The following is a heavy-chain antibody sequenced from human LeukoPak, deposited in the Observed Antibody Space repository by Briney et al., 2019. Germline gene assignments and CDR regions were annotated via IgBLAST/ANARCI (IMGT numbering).Heavy chain of an antibody. CDR1: GFTVSSNY. J-gene: IGHJ4*02. CDR3: AKADSGPRSRPAGDRPPY. Sequence: GGSLRLSCAASGFTVSSNYMSWVRQAPGMGLEWVSIIYSDGTTYYVDSVKGRFTISRDNSKNTLYLQMNSLRAEDTAVYYCAKADSGPRSRPAGDRPPYWGQGTLVTVSS. D-gene: IGHD1-26*01. V-gene: IGHV3-53*01. CDR2: IYSDGTT.